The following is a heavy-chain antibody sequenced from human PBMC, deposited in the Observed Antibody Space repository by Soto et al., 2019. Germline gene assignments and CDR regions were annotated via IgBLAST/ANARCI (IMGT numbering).Heavy chain of an antibody. CDR3: ARSKVTVITPNWFDP. CDR1: GGSISSYY. CDR2: IYYSGST. J-gene: IGHJ5*02. Sequence: PSETLSLTCTVSGGSISSYYWSWIRQPPGKGLEWIGYIYYSGSTNYNPSLKSRVTISVDTSKNQFSLKLSSVTAADTAVYYCARSKVTVITPNWFDPWGLRTLVTVSS. V-gene: IGHV4-59*01. D-gene: IGHD3-22*01.